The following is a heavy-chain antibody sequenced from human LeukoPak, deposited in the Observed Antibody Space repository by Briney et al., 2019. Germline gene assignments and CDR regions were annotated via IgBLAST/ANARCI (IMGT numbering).Heavy chain of an antibody. CDR2: INHSGST. D-gene: IGHD3-10*01. Sequence: SETLSLTCAVYGGSFSGYYWSWIRQPPGKGLEWIGEINHSGSTNYNPSLKSRVTISVDTSKNQFSLKLSSVTAADTAVYYCARDPPVWFGELSYAFDTWGQGTMVTVSS. V-gene: IGHV4-34*01. J-gene: IGHJ3*02. CDR3: ARDPPVWFGELSYAFDT. CDR1: GGSFSGYY.